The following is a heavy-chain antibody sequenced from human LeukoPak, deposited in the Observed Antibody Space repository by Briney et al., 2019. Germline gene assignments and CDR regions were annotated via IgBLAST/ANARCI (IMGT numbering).Heavy chain of an antibody. CDR2: ISGSGGST. V-gene: IGHV3-23*01. CDR1: GFTFSSYA. J-gene: IGHJ5*02. CDR3: ARDILTGYYRRGNWFDP. D-gene: IGHD3-9*01. Sequence: GGSLRLSCAASGFTFSSYAMSWVRQAPGKGLEWVSAISGSGGSTYYADSVKGRFTISRDNAKNSLYLQMNSLRAEDTAVYYCARDILTGYYRRGNWFDPWGQGTLVTVSS.